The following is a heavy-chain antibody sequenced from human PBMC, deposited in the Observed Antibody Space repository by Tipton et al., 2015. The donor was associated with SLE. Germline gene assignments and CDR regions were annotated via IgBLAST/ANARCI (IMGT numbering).Heavy chain of an antibody. Sequence: TLSLTCAVSGYSISSGYYWGWIRQPPGKGLEWIGSIYHSGSTYYNPSLKSRVTISVDTSKNQFSLKLSSVTAADTAVYYCARVTTAESLVLDYWAREPRSPSPQ. CDR1: GYSISSGYY. V-gene: IGHV4-38-2*01. J-gene: IGHJ4*02. CDR2: IYHSGST. CDR3: ARVTTAESLVLDY. D-gene: IGHD6-6*01.